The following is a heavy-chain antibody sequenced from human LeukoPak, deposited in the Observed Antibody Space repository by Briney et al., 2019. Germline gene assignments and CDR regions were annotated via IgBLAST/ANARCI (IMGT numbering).Heavy chain of an antibody. CDR1: GFTFSSYG. CDR3: ARDLYYDYVWGSYPRKYNWFDP. CDR2: ISYDGSNK. D-gene: IGHD3-16*02. J-gene: IGHJ5*02. Sequence: GGSLRLSCAASGFTFSSYGMHWVRQAPGKGLEWVAVISYDGSNKYYADSVKGRFTISRDNSTNTLYLQMNSLRAEDTAVYYCARDLYYDYVWGSYPRKYNWFDPWGQGTLVTVSS. V-gene: IGHV3-30*03.